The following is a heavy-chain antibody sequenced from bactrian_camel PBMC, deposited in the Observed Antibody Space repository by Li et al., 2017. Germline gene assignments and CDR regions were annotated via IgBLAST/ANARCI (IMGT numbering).Heavy chain of an antibody. J-gene: IGHJ4*01. Sequence: HVQLVESGGGLVQPGGSLRLSCVASGFTFSSYEMSWVRQAPGKGLEWVSFINSGGGIAYYGDSVKGRFTISRDNAKNTLYLQLNSLKSEDTAMYYCAKGTYRDYVPVSDTYWGQGTQVTVS. V-gene: IGHV3S1*01. CDR2: INSGGGIA. D-gene: IGHD4*01. CDR3: AKGTYRDYVPVSDTY. CDR1: GFTFSSYE.